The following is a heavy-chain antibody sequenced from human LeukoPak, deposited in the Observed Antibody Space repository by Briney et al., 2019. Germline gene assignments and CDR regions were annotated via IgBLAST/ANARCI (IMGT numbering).Heavy chain of an antibody. D-gene: IGHD1-26*01. CDR1: GFVFDSHD. V-gene: IGHV3-30*02. CDR3: AKPSGSGVDY. CDR2: IRTDGYHT. J-gene: IGHJ4*02. Sequence: PGGSLRLSCGASGFVFDSHDMHWVRQAPGKGLQWVAYIRTDGYHTYYADSVKGRFTITRDNSKNTLYLQMNSLRLEDMGVYCCAKPSGSGVDYWGRGTRVTVSS.